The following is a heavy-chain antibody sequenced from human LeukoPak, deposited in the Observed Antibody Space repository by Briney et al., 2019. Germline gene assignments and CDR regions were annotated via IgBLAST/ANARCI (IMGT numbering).Heavy chain of an antibody. CDR2: ISGSGDST. CDR1: GFTFKNYA. D-gene: IGHD6-6*01. J-gene: IGHJ4*02. CDR3: ARARRPYSSSGYYFGY. Sequence: AGGSLRLSCAASGFTFKNYAMSWVRQAPGKGLEWVSGISGSGDSTYYADSVKGRFTISRDNSKNTVHLQMNSLRDEDTAVYYCARARRPYSSSGYYFGYWGQGTLVTVSS. V-gene: IGHV3-23*01.